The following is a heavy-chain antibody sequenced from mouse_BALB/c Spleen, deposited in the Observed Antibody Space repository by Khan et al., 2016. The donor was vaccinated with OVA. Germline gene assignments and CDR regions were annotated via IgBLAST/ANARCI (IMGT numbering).Heavy chain of an antibody. CDR3: ARHQFPLSMDS. J-gene: IGHJ4*01. Sequence: QVQLQQSGPDLVAPSQSLSITCTVSGFSLTSYAIHWVRQPPGKGLEWLVVIWSDGRTTYNSALKSRLSISKDNSKSQVFLKINSLQTDDTAMYYCARHQFPLSMDSWGQGTSGTVSS. CDR2: IWSDGRT. CDR1: GFSLTSYA. V-gene: IGHV2-6-2*01.